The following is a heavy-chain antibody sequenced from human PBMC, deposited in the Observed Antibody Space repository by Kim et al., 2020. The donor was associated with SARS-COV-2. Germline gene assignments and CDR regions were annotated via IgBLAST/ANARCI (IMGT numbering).Heavy chain of an antibody. CDR3: ARGSVAVAGTLYYYYY. CDR1: GGSISSSSYY. J-gene: IGHJ6*01. CDR2: IYYSGCT. V-gene: IGHV4-39*01. D-gene: IGHD6-19*01. Sequence: SETLSLTCTVSGGSISSSSYYWGWIRQPPGKGLEWIGSIYYSGCTYYNPSLKSRVTISVDTSKNQFSLKLSSVTAADTAVYYCARGSVAVAGTLYYYYY.